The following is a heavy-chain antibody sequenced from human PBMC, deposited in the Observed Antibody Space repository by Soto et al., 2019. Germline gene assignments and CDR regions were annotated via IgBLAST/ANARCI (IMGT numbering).Heavy chain of an antibody. J-gene: IGHJ4*02. D-gene: IGHD6-19*01. Sequence: QVQLVQSGAEVKKPGPSVKVSCKASGYTFTSYAIHWVRQAPGQRLEWMGWINAGNGNTKYSQKFQDRVTITRDTPASTAYMELSSLRSEDTAVYYCARDLGGWPDYWGQGTLVTVSS. CDR2: INAGNGNT. CDR3: ARDLGGWPDY. CDR1: GYTFTSYA. V-gene: IGHV1-3*01.